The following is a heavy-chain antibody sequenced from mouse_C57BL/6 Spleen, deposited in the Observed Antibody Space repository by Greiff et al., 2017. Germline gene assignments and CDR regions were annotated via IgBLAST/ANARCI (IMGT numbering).Heavy chain of an antibody. J-gene: IGHJ1*03. V-gene: IGHV1-9*01. CDR3: AVGTTVVATDWYFDV. Sequence: QVQLQQSGAELMKPGASVKLSCKATGYTFTGYWIEWVKQRPGHGLEWIGEILPGSGSTNYNEKFKGKAKFTADTYSNTAYMQLSSLTTEDSAIYYCAVGTTVVATDWYFDVWGTGTTVTVSS. D-gene: IGHD1-1*01. CDR2: ILPGSGST. CDR1: GYTFTGYW.